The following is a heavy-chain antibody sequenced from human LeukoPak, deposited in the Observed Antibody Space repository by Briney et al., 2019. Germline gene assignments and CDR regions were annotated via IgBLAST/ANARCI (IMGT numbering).Heavy chain of an antibody. J-gene: IGHJ6*03. CDR3: ARDLGGYPFFMDV. CDR1: GGSIRSGRHH. V-gene: IGHV4-39*07. Sequence: PSETLSLTCSVPGGSIRSGRHHWAWVRQPPGKGLEFIGSLDESGRPYYNAPLKSRVTISEDSSGKQFSLNLSSVTAADTAVYFCARDLGGYPFFMDVWGRGTTVIVSS. D-gene: IGHD2-15*01. CDR2: LDESGRP.